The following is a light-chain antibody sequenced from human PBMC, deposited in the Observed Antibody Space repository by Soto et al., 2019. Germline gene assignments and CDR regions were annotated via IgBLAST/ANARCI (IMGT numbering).Light chain of an antibody. CDR3: TSYTKGSTLVV. V-gene: IGLV2-14*01. CDR1: SNDVGRYNY. Sequence: QSVLTQPASVSGSPGQSITISCTGTSNDVGRYNYVSWYQQHPGKAPKLMIYAVNNRPSGVSDRFSGSKSGNTASLTISGLQAEDEADYYCTSYTKGSTLVVFGAGTKLTVL. CDR2: AVN. J-gene: IGLJ3*02.